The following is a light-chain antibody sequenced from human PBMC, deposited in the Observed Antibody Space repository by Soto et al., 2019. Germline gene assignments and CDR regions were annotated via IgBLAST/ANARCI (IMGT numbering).Light chain of an antibody. Sequence: QSVLTQPPSVSGTPGQRVTISCSGSSSNIGGNFVYWYQHVPGTAPKLLIYVNNQRPSGVPDRISASKSGTSASLAISGLRSEDEADYYCASWDGNLSGHVFRTGTKLTVL. V-gene: IGLV1-47*01. J-gene: IGLJ1*01. CDR2: VNN. CDR1: SSNIGGNF. CDR3: ASWDGNLSGHV.